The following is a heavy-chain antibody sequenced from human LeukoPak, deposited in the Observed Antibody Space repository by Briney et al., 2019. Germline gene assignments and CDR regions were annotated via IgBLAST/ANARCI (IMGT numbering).Heavy chain of an antibody. CDR1: GGTFSSYA. Sequence: GASVKVSCKASGGTFSSYAISWVRQAPGQGLEWMGRIIPIFGTANYAQKFQGRVTITTDESTSTAYMELSSLRSEDTAVYYCARGAYDSSGYYLYNWFDPWGQRTLVTVSS. V-gene: IGHV1-69*05. J-gene: IGHJ5*02. CDR3: ARGAYDSSGYYLYNWFDP. CDR2: IIPIFGTA. D-gene: IGHD3-22*01.